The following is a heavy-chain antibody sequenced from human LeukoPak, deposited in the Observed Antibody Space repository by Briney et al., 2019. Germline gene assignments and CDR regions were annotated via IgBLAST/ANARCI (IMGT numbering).Heavy chain of an antibody. CDR1: GGTFNNSA. CDR2: IMPLFGTA. Sequence: GALVKVSCKTSGGTFNNSAISWVRQAPGQGLEWLGGIMPLFGTAGYAQKFQGRVTITKDESTRTVYLELISLTSDDTAVYYCARDVHGDYGSGWFDPWGQGTLVSVSS. J-gene: IGHJ5*02. CDR3: ARDVHGDYGSGWFDP. V-gene: IGHV1-69*05. D-gene: IGHD4-17*01.